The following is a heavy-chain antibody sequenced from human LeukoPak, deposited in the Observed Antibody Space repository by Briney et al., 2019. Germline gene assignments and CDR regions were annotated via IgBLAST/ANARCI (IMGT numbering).Heavy chain of an antibody. Sequence: ASVKVSCKASGYTFTGYYMHWVRQAPGQGLEWMGRINPNSGGTNYAQKFQGRVTMTRDTSISTAYMELSRLRSDDTAVYYCARVKMTTVTIYDYWGQGTLVTVSS. V-gene: IGHV1-2*06. D-gene: IGHD4-17*01. J-gene: IGHJ4*02. CDR1: GYTFTGYY. CDR3: ARVKMTTVTIYDY. CDR2: INPNSGGT.